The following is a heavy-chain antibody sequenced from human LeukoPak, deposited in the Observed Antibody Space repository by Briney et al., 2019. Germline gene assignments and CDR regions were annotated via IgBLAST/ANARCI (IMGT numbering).Heavy chain of an antibody. V-gene: IGHV3-7*04. Sequence: GGSLRLSCVASEFTFSTYWMSWVRQAPGKGLEWVANIHPDGIEKYHVDSVKGRFTIFRDNARNLLYLQTSSLRADDTAVYYCSRGDDFSGDSWGQGTLVTVSS. J-gene: IGHJ5*01. CDR3: SRGDDFSGDS. D-gene: IGHD2-21*02. CDR1: EFTFSTYW. CDR2: IHPDGIEK.